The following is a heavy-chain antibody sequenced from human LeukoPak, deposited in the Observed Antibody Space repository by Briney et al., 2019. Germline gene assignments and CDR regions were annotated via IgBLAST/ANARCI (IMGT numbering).Heavy chain of an antibody. CDR1: GGTFISYA. V-gene: IGHV1-69*05. D-gene: IGHD2-2*01. CDR2: IIPIFGTA. Sequence: AVKVSCKASGGTFISYAISWVRQAPGQGLEWMGGIIPIFGTANYAQKFQGRVTITTDESTSTAYMELSSLRSEDTAVYYCARDGTYCSSPSCPLDYWGQGTLVTVSS. J-gene: IGHJ4*02. CDR3: ARDGTYCSSPSCPLDY.